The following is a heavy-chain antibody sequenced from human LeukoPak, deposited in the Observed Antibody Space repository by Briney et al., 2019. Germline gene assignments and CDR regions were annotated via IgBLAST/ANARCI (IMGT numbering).Heavy chain of an antibody. V-gene: IGHV3-7*01. D-gene: IGHD4-23*01. CDR3: ARDRGYSTFDY. CDR2: IKEDGSEI. CDR1: GFTFSSYG. Sequence: GGSLRLSCAASGFTFSSYGMHWVRQAPGKGLEWVANIKEDGSEINYVDPVKGRFTISRDNAKNSLYLQMNSLRVDDTAVYYCARDRGYSTFDYWGQGTLVTVSS. J-gene: IGHJ4*02.